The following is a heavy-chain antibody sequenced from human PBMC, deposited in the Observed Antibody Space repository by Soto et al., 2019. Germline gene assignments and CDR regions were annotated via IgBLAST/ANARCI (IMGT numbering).Heavy chain of an antibody. V-gene: IGHV1-46*01. J-gene: IGHJ4*02. Sequence: QEQLVQSGAEVKKPGASVRVSCKASGYTLTSYSMHWVRQAPGQGLEWMGIINPSGDNIRYAQNFQGRVTMTRDTSTSTVYLELSSLRSEDTAIYYCARDPQGYCSGGRCYHFDYWGQGTLVTVSS. CDR2: INPSGDNI. CDR3: ARDPQGYCSGGRCYHFDY. D-gene: IGHD2-15*01. CDR1: GYTLTSYS.